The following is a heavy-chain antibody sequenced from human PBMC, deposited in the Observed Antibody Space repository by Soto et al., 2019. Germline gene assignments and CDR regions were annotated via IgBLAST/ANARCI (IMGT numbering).Heavy chain of an antibody. Sequence: EIQLVESGGGLVKPGGSLRLSCAASGFTFSDYIMNWVRQAPGKGLEWISSISSSSSYIFYADSVKGRFTISRDNAKNSLFLHMNSLRADDTAVYYCASPMEYCSSTNCYVAFDIWGQGTMVTVSP. CDR2: ISSSSSYI. J-gene: IGHJ3*02. CDR1: GFTFSDYI. CDR3: ASPMEYCSSTNCYVAFDI. V-gene: IGHV3-21*06. D-gene: IGHD2-2*01.